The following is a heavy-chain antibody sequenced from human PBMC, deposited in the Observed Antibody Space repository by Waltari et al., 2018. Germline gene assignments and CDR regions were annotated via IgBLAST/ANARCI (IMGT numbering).Heavy chain of an antibody. CDR1: GFTFTSSA. Sequence: QMQLVQSGPEVKKPGTSVKVSCKASGFTFTSSAVQWVRQARGQRLEWIGWIVVGSGNTNYAQKFQERVTITRDMSTSTAYMELSSLRSEDTAVYYCAAAGPVVPAAKSAGWFDPWGQGTLVTVSS. D-gene: IGHD2-2*01. J-gene: IGHJ5*02. V-gene: IGHV1-58*01. CDR2: IVVGSGNT. CDR3: AAAGPVVPAAKSAGWFDP.